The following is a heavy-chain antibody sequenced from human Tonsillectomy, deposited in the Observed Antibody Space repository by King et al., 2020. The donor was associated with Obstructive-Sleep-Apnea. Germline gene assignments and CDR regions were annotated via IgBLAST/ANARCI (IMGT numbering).Heavy chain of an antibody. CDR3: ARGVSLWLGHYDWFDP. CDR2: INHSGST. J-gene: IGHJ5*02. V-gene: IGHV4-34*01. Sequence: VQLQQWGAGLLKPSETLSLTCAVYGGSFSGYYWSWIRQPPGKGLEWIGEINHSGSTNYNPSLKSRGTISVDTSKNQFSLKLSSVTAADTAVYYCARGVSLWLGHYDWFDPWGQGTLVTVSS. D-gene: IGHD2-21*01. CDR1: GGSFSGYY.